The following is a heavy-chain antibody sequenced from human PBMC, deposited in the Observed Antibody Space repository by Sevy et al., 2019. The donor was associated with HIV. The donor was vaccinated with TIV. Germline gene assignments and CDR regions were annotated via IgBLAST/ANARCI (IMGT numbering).Heavy chain of an antibody. CDR3: TREGRDGYNSL. V-gene: IGHV1-69*13. CDR1: GGTFSSYA. J-gene: IGHJ3*01. Sequence: ASVKVSCKASGGTFSSYAISWVRQAPGQGLEWMGGIIPIFGTANYAQKFQGRVTITADESTSTAYMELSSLRSEDTAVYYCTREGRDGYNSLWGQGTMVTVSS. D-gene: IGHD5-12*01. CDR2: IIPIFGTA.